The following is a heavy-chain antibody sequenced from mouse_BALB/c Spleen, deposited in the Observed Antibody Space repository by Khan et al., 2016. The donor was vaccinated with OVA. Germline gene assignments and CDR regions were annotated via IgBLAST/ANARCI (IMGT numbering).Heavy chain of an antibody. CDR3: ARSVTITTVVATDFDY. D-gene: IGHD1-1*01. CDR2: ISYSGRT. Sequence: EVQLQESGPGLVKPSQSLSLTCTVTGYSITSDYAWNWIRQFPGNKLEWMGYISYSGRTCYNSSLKSRITITRDTSKNQFFLQLNSVTTEDTATYYCARSVTITTVVATDFDYWGQGTTLTVSS. CDR1: GYSITSDYA. V-gene: IGHV3-2*02. J-gene: IGHJ2*01.